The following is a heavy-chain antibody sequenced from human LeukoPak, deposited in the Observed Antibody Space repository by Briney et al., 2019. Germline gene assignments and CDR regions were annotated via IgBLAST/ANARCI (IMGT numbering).Heavy chain of an antibody. CDR1: GFTFSSYG. CDR2: IRYDGCNK. V-gene: IGHV3-30*02. CDR3: AKDEGYRYYYDSSGYLQY. Sequence: GGSLRLSCAASGFTFSSYGMHWVRQAPGKGLECVSFIRYDGCNKYYAHSVKGRFTISRENPKNTLYLQMNSLRAEDTAVYYCAKDEGYRYYYDSSGYLQYWGQGTLVSVSS. J-gene: IGHJ4*02. D-gene: IGHD3-22*01.